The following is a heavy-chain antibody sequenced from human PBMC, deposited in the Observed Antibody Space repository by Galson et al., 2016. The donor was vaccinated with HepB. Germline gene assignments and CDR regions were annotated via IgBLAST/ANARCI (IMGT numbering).Heavy chain of an antibody. V-gene: IGHV4-39*01. J-gene: IGHJ4*02. CDR3: ATYLGGIVRASDF. CDR1: GGSISSSHYY. D-gene: IGHD1-26*01. Sequence: ETLSLTCTVSGGSISSSHYYCGWIRQPPGKGLEWIGNVYYSGSTYYNPSLKSRVTISVDTSKNQFSLKLTSVTAADTAVYYCATYLGGIVRASDFWGQGTLVTVSS. CDR2: VYYSGST.